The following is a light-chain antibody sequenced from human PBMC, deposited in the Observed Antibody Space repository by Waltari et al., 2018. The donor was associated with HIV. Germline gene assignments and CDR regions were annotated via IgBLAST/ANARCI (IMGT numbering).Light chain of an antibody. CDR3: SSYTSSSTRV. Sequence: QSAPTQPASVSGSPGQSITISCTGTSSDVGGYNYVSWYQQHPGKAPKLMIYDVSNRPSGVSNRFSGSKSGNTASLTISGLQAEDEADYYCSSYTSSSTRVFGAGTNLTVL. CDR2: DVS. CDR1: SSDVGGYNY. V-gene: IGLV2-14*01. J-gene: IGLJ3*02.